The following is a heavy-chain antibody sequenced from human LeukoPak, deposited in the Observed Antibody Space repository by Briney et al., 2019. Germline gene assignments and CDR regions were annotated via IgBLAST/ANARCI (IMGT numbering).Heavy chain of an antibody. J-gene: IGHJ4*02. CDR2: INHSGSN. D-gene: IGHD6-19*01. CDR1: GGSFSGYY. CDR3: ASSGAVAGSFDY. Sequence: PSETLSLTCAVYGGSFSGYYWSWIRQPPGKGLEWIGEINHSGSNNYNPSLKSRVTISVDTSKNQFSLKLSSVTAADTAVYYCASSGAVAGSFDYWGQGTLVTVSS. V-gene: IGHV4-34*01.